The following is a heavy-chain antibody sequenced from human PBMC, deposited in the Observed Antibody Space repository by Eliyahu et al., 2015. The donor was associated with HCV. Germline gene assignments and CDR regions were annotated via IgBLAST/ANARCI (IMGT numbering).Heavy chain of an antibody. V-gene: IGHV3-74*03. Sequence: EVQLVESGGGLVQPXGSLRLSCAASXXTFSTYWMHWVRQAPGKGLVWVSRIDSDGSSSTYAASVKGRFTISRDNAKNMLYLQMNSLRAEDTAVYYXARGIRGSRAFDIWGQGTVVTVSS. D-gene: IGHD1-26*01. CDR2: IDSDGSSS. J-gene: IGHJ3*02. CDR1: XXTFSTYW. CDR3: ARGIRGSRAFDI.